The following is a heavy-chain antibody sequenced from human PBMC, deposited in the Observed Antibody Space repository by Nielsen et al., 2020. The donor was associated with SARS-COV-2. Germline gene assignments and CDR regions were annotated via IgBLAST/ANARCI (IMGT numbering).Heavy chain of an antibody. CDR1: GFTFSSYE. CDR2: ISSSGSTI. J-gene: IGHJ6*02. V-gene: IGHV3-48*03. CDR3: ARDRLPQYYDILTGRTNYYYYYGMDV. D-gene: IGHD3-9*01. Sequence: GGSLRLSCAASGFTFSSYEMNWVRQAPGKGLEWVSYISSSGSTIYYADSVKGRFTISRDNAKNSLYLQMNSLRAEDTAVYYCARDRLPQYYDILTGRTNYYYYYGMDVWGQGTTVTVSS.